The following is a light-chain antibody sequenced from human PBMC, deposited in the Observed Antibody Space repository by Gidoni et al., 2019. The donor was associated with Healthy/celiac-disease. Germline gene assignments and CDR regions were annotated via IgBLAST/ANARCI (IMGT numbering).Light chain of an antibody. J-gene: IGLJ2*01. CDR3: AAWDDSLSGQV. CDR1: SSNIGSNY. V-gene: IGLV1-47*02. Sequence: QSVLTQPPSASGTPGQRVTISCSGSSSNIGSNYVYWYQQLPGTPPKLLIYSNNQRPSGVPDRFSGSKSGTSASLAISGLRSEDEADYYCAAWDDSLSGQVFGGGTKLTVL. CDR2: SNN.